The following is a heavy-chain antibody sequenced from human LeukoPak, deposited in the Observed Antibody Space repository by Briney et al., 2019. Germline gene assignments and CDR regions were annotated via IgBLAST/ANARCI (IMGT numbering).Heavy chain of an antibody. CDR2: LYRGGST. J-gene: IGHJ4*02. V-gene: IGHV3-53*01. Sequence: GGSLRLSCAASGFTVSSNYMNWVRQAPGRGLEWVSVLYRGGSTYYADSVKGRFTISRDTSKNTVYLQMNSLRAEDTAVYYCARGGARQQLVENYFDPWGQGTLVTVSS. CDR1: GFTVSSNY. CDR3: ARGGARQQLVENYFDP. D-gene: IGHD6-13*01.